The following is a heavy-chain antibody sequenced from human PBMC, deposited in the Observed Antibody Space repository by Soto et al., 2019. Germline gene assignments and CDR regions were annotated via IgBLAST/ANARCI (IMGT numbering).Heavy chain of an antibody. CDR3: ARGCYDILTGYYYHFDY. Sequence: SETLSLTCTVSGGSISSSNYYWAWIRQPPGKGLEWIGSIYYSGSTYYNPSLKSRITISVDTSRNHFSLKLSSVTAADTAVYYCARGCYDILTGYYYHFDYWGQGTLVTVSS. V-gene: IGHV4-39*02. CDR1: GGSISSSNYY. D-gene: IGHD3-9*01. J-gene: IGHJ4*02. CDR2: IYYSGST.